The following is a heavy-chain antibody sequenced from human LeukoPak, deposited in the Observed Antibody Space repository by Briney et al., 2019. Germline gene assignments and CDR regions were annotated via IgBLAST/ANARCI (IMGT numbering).Heavy chain of an antibody. CDR3: ATPLRFLEWLSPYYMDV. J-gene: IGHJ6*03. CDR2: ISSSSSTI. CDR1: GFTFSSYS. V-gene: IGHV3-48*04. D-gene: IGHD3-3*01. Sequence: GGSLRLSCAASGFTFSSYSMNWVRQAPGKGLEWVSYISSSSSTIYYADSVKGRFTIPRDNAKSSLYLQMNSLRSEDTAVYYCATPLRFLEWLSPYYMDVWGKGTTVTVSS.